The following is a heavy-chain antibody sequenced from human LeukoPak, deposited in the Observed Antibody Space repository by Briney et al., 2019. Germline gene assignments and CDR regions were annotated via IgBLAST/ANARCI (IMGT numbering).Heavy chain of an antibody. Sequence: ASVKVSCKASEGTFSSYAISWVRQAPGQGLEWMGGIIPIFGTANYAQKFQGRVTITTDESTSTAYMELSSLRSEDTAVYYCARDGSTTVPLDYWGQGTLVTVSS. V-gene: IGHV1-69*05. CDR2: IIPIFGTA. D-gene: IGHD4-17*01. CDR3: ARDGSTTVPLDY. CDR1: EGTFSSYA. J-gene: IGHJ4*02.